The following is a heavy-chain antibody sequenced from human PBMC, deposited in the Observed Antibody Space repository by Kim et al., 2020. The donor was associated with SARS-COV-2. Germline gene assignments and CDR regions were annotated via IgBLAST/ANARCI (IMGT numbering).Heavy chain of an antibody. D-gene: IGHD3-10*01. CDR3: VRGRGSGAFLVDY. J-gene: IGHJ4*02. Sequence: YVGCVRGRLTFSRDNSQNTLYLQMNSLRTEDTAFYYCVRGRGSGAFLVDYWGQGTRVTVSS. V-gene: IGHV3-43*01.